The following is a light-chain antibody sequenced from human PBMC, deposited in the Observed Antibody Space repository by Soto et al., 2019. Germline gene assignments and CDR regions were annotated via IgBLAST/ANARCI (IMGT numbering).Light chain of an antibody. J-gene: IGKJ1*01. CDR2: GAS. Sequence: VLTKAPGTLSLSRGERATLSSRASQSVTINYLAWYQQKPGQSPRLLMSGASKRATGVPDRFSGSGSGTDFTLTISRLEPEDFAVYYCQHYGHALWAFGQGTKVDI. V-gene: IGKV3-20*01. CDR1: QSVTINY. CDR3: QHYGHALWA.